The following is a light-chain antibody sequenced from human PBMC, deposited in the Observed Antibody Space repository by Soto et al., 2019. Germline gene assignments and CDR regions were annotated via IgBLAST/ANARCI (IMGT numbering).Light chain of an antibody. CDR3: QQYDSAPWT. Sequence: EIVLTQSPGTLSLSPGERATLSCRASQSISNTYLAWYQQKPGQAPGLLIYGASSRATGIPDRFSGSGSGTDFPLTISRLEPEDFAVYYCQQYDSAPWTFGQGTKVEIK. V-gene: IGKV3-20*01. CDR2: GAS. J-gene: IGKJ1*01. CDR1: QSISNTY.